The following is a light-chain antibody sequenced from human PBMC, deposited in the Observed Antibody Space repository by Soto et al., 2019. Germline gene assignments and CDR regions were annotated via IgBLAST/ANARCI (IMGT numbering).Light chain of an antibody. CDR3: QRANNVPIT. J-gene: IGKJ5*01. Sequence: DIQMTQSPSSVSPSVGDRVTITCRARQGIDNGLAWYQPKPGKAPNLLSFPASTLQSGVPSRFSGSGSGTDFTLTISSLQPEDFATYYCQRANNVPITFGQGTRLEIK. CDR1: QGIDNG. V-gene: IGKV1D-12*01. CDR2: PAS.